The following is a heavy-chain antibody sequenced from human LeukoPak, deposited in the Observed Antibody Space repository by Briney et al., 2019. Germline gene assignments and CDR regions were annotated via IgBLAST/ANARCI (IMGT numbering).Heavy chain of an antibody. CDR2: IFYNGGT. J-gene: IGHJ4*02. CDR1: GGSVSSSY. CDR3: ARVYSSAWYLDY. D-gene: IGHD6-19*01. V-gene: IGHV4-59*02. Sequence: SESLSLTCTVSGGSVSSSYWSWIRQPPGKGLEWIGYIFYNGGTQYSPSLSSRVTISVDTSKNQFSLKLSSVTAAVTAVYYCARVYSSAWYLDYWGQGTLVTVSS.